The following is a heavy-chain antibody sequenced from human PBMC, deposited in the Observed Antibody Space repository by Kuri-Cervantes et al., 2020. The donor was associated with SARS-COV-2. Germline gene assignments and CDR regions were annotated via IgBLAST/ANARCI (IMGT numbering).Heavy chain of an antibody. CDR1: GYTFTSYG. Sequence: ASVKVSCKASGYTFTSYGISWVRQAPGQGLEWMGWISAYNGNTNYAQKLQGRVTMTTDTSTSTAYMKLRSLRSDDTAVYYCAVLTGESGPYYYYYGMDVWGQGTTVTVSS. V-gene: IGHV1-18*01. CDR3: AVLTGESGPYYYYYGMDV. J-gene: IGHJ6*02. D-gene: IGHD7-27*01. CDR2: ISAYNGNT.